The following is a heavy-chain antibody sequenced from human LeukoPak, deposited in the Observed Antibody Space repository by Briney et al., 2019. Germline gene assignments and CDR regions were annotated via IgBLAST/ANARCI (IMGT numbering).Heavy chain of an antibody. CDR3: ARVEITMVRGVLGYYYYYYMDV. J-gene: IGHJ6*03. CDR1: GFTFSSYA. Sequence: GGSLRLSCAASGFTFSSYAMSWVRQAPGKGLEWVSYISSSSSTIYYADSVKGRFTISRDNAKNSLYLQMNSLRAEDTAVYYCARVEITMVRGVLGYYYYYYMDVWGKGTTVTVSS. CDR2: ISSSSSTI. V-gene: IGHV3-48*01. D-gene: IGHD3-10*01.